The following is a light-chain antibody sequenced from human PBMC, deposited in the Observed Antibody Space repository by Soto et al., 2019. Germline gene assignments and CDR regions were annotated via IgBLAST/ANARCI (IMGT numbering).Light chain of an antibody. CDR2: DVS. V-gene: IGLV2-11*01. CDR3: CSFAGNYIYV. CDR1: SSDVGGYNY. J-gene: IGLJ1*01. Sequence: QSVLTQPRSVSGSPGQSVTISCTGTSSDVGGYNYVSWYLQHPGKAPKVMIYDVSNRPSGVPDRFSGSKSGNTASLTISGLQSEDEADYYCCSFAGNYIYVFGTGTKVTVL.